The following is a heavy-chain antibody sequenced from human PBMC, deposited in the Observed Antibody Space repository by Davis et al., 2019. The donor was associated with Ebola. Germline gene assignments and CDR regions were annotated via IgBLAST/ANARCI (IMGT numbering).Heavy chain of an antibody. CDR2: IIPILGIA. CDR3: ARDAPYSSSWYRWFDP. V-gene: IGHV1-69*04. J-gene: IGHJ5*02. D-gene: IGHD6-13*01. Sequence: AASVKVSCKASGGTFSSYATSWVRQAPGQGLEWLGRIIPILGIANYAQKFQGRVTITADESTSTAYMELSSLRSEDTAVYYCARDAPYSSSWYRWFDPWGQGTLVTVSS. CDR1: GGTFSSYA.